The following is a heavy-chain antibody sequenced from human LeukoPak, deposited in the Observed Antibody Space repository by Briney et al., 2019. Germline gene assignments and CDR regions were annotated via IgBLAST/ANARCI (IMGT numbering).Heavy chain of an antibody. J-gene: IGHJ3*02. CDR1: GGSISRYY. D-gene: IGHD2-2*01. V-gene: IGHV4-59*01. CDR3: ARRVSVVPAAFDI. CDR2: IYYSRST. Sequence: PSETLSLTCTVSGGSISRYYWSWIRQPPGQGLEWIGDIYYSRSTNYNPSLKSRVTISVDTSKNQFSLKLSSVTAADTAVYYCARRVSVVPAAFDIWGQGTMVTVSS.